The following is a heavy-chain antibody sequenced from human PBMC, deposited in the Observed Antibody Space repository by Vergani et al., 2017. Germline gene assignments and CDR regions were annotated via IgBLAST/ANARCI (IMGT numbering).Heavy chain of an antibody. D-gene: IGHD6-13*01. CDR3: AGQEKGIAAAGIAYYYYYMDV. CDR2: IYPGDSDT. V-gene: IGHV5-51*01. J-gene: IGHJ6*03. CDR1: GYSFTSYW. Sequence: EVQLVQSGAEVKKPGESLKISCKGSGYSFTSYWIGWVRQMPGKGLEWMGIIYPGDSDTRNSPTFQGQVTISADKSSSTAYLQWSSLKASDTAMYYWAGQEKGIAAAGIAYYYYYMDVWGKGTTVTVSS.